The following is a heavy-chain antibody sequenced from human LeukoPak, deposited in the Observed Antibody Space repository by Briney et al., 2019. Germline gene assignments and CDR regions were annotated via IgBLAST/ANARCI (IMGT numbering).Heavy chain of an antibody. V-gene: IGHV4-38-2*01. CDR3: ASRNHCSGGTWPFDY. Sequence: SETLSLTCAVSGYSISSGYYWGWIRQPPGKGLEWIGSIYHSGSTYYNPSLKSRVTISVDTSKNQFSLKLSSVTAADTAVYYCASRNHCSGGTWPFDYWGQGILVTVSS. J-gene: IGHJ4*02. CDR2: IYHSGST. D-gene: IGHD2-15*01. CDR1: GYSISSGYY.